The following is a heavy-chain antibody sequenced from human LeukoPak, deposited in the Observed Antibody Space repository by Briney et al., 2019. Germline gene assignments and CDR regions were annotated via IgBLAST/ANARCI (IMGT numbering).Heavy chain of an antibody. V-gene: IGHV3-23*01. CDR2: ISGSGGST. CDR3: ARNYSLDV. J-gene: IGHJ6*04. CDR1: GFTFSSYD. Sequence: QPGGSLRLSCAASGFTFSSYDMSWVRQAPGKGLEWVSAISGSGGSTYYADSVKGRFTISRDNAKNSQFLQMNSLRAEDTAVYYCARNYSLDVWGKGTTVTAS.